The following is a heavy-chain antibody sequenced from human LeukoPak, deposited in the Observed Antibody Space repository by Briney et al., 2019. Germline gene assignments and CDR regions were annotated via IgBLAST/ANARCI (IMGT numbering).Heavy chain of an antibody. J-gene: IGHJ6*03. Sequence: GGSLRLSCAVSGITFSSYWMSWVRQAPGKGLEWVANIKQDGSEKYYVDSVKGRFTISRDNAKNSLYLQTNSLRAEDTAVYYCVSKGSGSYYYYYYYMDVWGKGTTVTVSS. CDR2: IKQDGSEK. CDR1: GITFSSYW. CDR3: VSKGSGSYYYYYYYMDV. V-gene: IGHV3-7*01. D-gene: IGHD3-10*01.